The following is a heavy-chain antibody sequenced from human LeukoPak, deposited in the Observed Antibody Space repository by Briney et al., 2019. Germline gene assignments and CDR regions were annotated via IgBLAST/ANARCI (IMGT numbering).Heavy chain of an antibody. J-gene: IGHJ4*02. CDR1: GGSISSSSYF. D-gene: IGHD5-24*01. V-gene: IGHV4-39*07. CDR2: IYYSGST. CDR3: ARAAREMATTPDFDY. Sequence: SETLSLTCTVSGGSISSSSYFWGWIRQPPGKGLEWIGNIYYSGSTYYNPSLKSRVTISVDTSKNQFSLKLSSVTAADTAVYYCARAAREMATTPDFDYWGQGTLVTVSS.